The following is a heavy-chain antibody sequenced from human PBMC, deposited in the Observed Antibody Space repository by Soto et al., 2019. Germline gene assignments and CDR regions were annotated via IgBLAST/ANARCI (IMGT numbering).Heavy chain of an antibody. CDR2: IDPSDSYT. D-gene: IGHD6-13*01. CDR3: ARFISSSWSQGLDY. Sequence: PGESLKISCKGSGYSFTSYWISWVRQMPGKGLEWMGRIDPSDSYTNYSPSFQGHVTISADKSISTAYLQWSGLKASDTAMYYCARFISSSWSQGLDYWGQGTLVTVSS. V-gene: IGHV5-10-1*01. CDR1: GYSFTSYW. J-gene: IGHJ4*02.